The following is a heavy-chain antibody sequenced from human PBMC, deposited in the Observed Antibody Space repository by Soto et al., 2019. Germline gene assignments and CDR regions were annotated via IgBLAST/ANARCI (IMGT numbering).Heavy chain of an antibody. Sequence: QVQLQQWGAGLLKPSETLSLTCAVYGGSFSGYYWSWIRQPPGKGLEWIGEINHSGSTNYNPSLKSRVTISVDTSKHQFSLKQSSVTAADTAVYYCASPYYDFWSGYHYYMDVWGKGTTVTVSS. CDR3: ASPYYDFWSGYHYYMDV. V-gene: IGHV4-34*01. CDR2: INHSGST. CDR1: GGSFSGYY. J-gene: IGHJ6*03. D-gene: IGHD3-3*01.